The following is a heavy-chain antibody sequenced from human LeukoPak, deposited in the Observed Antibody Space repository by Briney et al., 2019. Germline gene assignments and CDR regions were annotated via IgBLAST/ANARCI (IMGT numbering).Heavy chain of an antibody. Sequence: GGSLRLSCAASGFTFSTHWMSWVGQIPGKGLEWVANIKQDGSEKHYVDSVRGRFTISRDNAESSLYLQMNSLRAEDTAVYYCASDFGSGSFFAYWGQGTLVTVSS. CDR1: GFTFSTHW. CDR2: IKQDGSEK. CDR3: ASDFGSGSFFAY. D-gene: IGHD3-10*01. V-gene: IGHV3-7*03. J-gene: IGHJ4*02.